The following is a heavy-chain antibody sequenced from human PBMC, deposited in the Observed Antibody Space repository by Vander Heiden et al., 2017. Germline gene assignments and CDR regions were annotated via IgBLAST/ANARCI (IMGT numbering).Heavy chain of an antibody. V-gene: IGHV3-23*01. CDR3: AKNRAVTNGY. Sequence: EVQLLESGGGWVQPGGSLRLSCAASGFTFSSYAMSWVRQAAGKGLEWVSAISGSGGSTYYAGSVKDRFTISRDNSKNALYLQMNRLRAENTAVYYCAKNRAVTNGYWGQGTLVTVSS. D-gene: IGHD4-4*01. CDR1: GFTFSSYA. CDR2: ISGSGGST. J-gene: IGHJ4*02.